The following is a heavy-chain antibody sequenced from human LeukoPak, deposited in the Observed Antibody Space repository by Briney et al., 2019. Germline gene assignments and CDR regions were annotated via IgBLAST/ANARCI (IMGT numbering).Heavy chain of an antibody. CDR1: DGSISSYY. CDR2: IYYSGST. D-gene: IGHD4-17*01. Sequence: SETLSLTCTVSDGSISSYYWSWIRQPPGKGLEWIGYIYYSGSTIYNPSLKSRVTISVDTSKNQFSLKLSSVTAADTAVYYCARSEDYGDYVPPGAFDIWGQGTMVTVSS. J-gene: IGHJ3*02. CDR3: ARSEDYGDYVPPGAFDI. V-gene: IGHV4-59*01.